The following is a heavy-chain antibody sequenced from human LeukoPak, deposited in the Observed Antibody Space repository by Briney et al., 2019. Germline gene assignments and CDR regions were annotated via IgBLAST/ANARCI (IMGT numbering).Heavy chain of an antibody. Sequence: GGSLRLSCAASGFTFSSYWVSWVRQAPGKGLEWVANIKQDGSEKYYVDSVKGRFTISRDNAKNSLYLQMNSLRAEDTAVYYCARDEGEYWGQGTLVTVSS. V-gene: IGHV3-7*01. CDR2: IKQDGSEK. CDR1: GFTFSSYW. CDR3: ARDEGEY. J-gene: IGHJ4*02.